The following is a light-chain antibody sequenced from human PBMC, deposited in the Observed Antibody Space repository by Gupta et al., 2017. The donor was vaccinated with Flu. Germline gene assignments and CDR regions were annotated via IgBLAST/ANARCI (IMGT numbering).Light chain of an antibody. V-gene: IGKV3-20*01. CDR3: QQDGSSPIT. CDR2: GAS. CDR1: QSVSNSY. Sequence: EIVLTQSPGTLSLSPGERATLSCRASQSVSNSYLAWYQQKPGQAPRLLIYGASSRATGIPDRFSGSGSGTDFTLTISRREPEDFAVYYCQQDGSSPITFGQGTQVEIK. J-gene: IGKJ5*01.